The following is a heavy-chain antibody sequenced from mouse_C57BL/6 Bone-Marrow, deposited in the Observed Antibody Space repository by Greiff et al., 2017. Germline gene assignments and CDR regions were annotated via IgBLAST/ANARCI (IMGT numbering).Heavy chain of an antibody. CDR3: ARHYGSRDWYFDV. V-gene: IGHV2-2*01. CDR1: GFSLTSYG. J-gene: IGHJ1*03. Sequence: QVQLQQSGPGLVQPSQRLSITCTVSGFSLTSYGVHWVRQSPGKGLEWLGVIWSGGSTDYNAAFISRLSISKDNSKSQVFFKMNSLQADDTAIYYCARHYGSRDWYFDVWGTGTTVTVSS. CDR2: IWSGGST. D-gene: IGHD1-1*01.